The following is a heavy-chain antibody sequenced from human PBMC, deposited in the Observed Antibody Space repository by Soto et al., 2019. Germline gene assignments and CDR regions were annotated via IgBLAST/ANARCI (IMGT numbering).Heavy chain of an antibody. J-gene: IGHJ5*02. V-gene: IGHV4-4*07. CDR1: GGDISTYY. CDR3: GGGQLFSGWFDP. CDR2: IYSSGRT. D-gene: IGHD5-18*01. Sequence: QVQLQESGPGLVKPSETLSLTCTVSGGDISTYYWTWIRQPAGKGLEWIGRIYSSGRTKYNPSLKRRATFSLDTPKTQFAGGLSFVTAGNTAFYFGGGGQLFSGWFDPWGQEPWVAVPS.